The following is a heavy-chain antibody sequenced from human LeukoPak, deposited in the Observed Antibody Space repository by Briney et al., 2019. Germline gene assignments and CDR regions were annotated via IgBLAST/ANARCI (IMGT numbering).Heavy chain of an antibody. CDR2: IYTSGST. V-gene: IGHV4-4*07. Sequence: PSETLSLTCTVSGGSISSYYWSWIRQPAGKGLEWIGRIYTSGSTNYNPSLKSRVTISVDKSKNQFSLKLSSVTAADTAVYYCARDLIVVVPAAAAVDIWGQGTMVTVSS. D-gene: IGHD2-2*01. CDR1: GGSISSYY. CDR3: ARDLIVVVPAAAAVDI. J-gene: IGHJ3*02.